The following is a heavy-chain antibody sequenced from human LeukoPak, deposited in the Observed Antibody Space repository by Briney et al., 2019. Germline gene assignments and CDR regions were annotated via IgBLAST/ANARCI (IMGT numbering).Heavy chain of an antibody. Sequence: KPSETLSLTCTVSGGSISRGSFYWSWIRQTAGKGLGWIGRIYTSGTTNYNPSLKSRVTISMNTSKSQFSLKLASVTAADTAVYYCTGGQYNWFDSWGQGNLVTVSS. D-gene: IGHD2-15*01. V-gene: IGHV4-61*02. CDR1: GGSISRGSFY. J-gene: IGHJ5*01. CDR2: IYTSGTT. CDR3: TGGQYNWFDS.